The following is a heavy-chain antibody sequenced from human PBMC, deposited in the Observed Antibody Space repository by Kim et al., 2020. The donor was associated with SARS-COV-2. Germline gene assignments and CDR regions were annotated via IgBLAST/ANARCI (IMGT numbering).Heavy chain of an antibody. CDR2: IGTYGGT. D-gene: IGHD3-16*01. J-gene: IGHJ5*02. CDR1: GFTFGGHG. Sequence: GGSLRLSCEASGFTFGGHGMHWVRQVTGKGLEWVAAIGTYGGTFYAASLKGRFIISRGNEENSLFLQMNSLMGGDTATYYCTRGFDFGLGVDLWGRGTLVTVSS. V-gene: IGHV3-13*04. CDR3: TRGFDFGLGVDL.